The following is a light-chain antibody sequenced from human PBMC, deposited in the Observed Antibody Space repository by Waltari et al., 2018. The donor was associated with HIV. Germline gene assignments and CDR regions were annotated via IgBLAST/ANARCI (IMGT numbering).Light chain of an antibody. CDR3: QQRSNWQGFT. CDR1: QSVSSY. CDR2: DAS. V-gene: IGKV3-11*01. Sequence: EIVLTQSPATLSLSPGERATLSCRASQSVSSYLAWYQQKPGQAPRPLIYDASNRATGIPARFSGSGSGTDFTLTISSLEPEDFAVYYCQQRSNWQGFTFGPGTKVDIK. J-gene: IGKJ3*01.